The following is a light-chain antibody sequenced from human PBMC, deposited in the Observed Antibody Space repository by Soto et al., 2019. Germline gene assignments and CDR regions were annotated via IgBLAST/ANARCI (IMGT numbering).Light chain of an antibody. CDR2: GAS. CDR1: QSLSSN. J-gene: IGKJ1*01. Sequence: EIVMTQSPATLSVSPGERATLSCRASQSLSSNLAWYQQKPRQAPRLLIYGASTRATGTPARFSGSGSGTEFTLTISSLQSEDSAVYYCQQYHHWRTFGQGTKVEIK. V-gene: IGKV3-15*01. CDR3: QQYHHWRT.